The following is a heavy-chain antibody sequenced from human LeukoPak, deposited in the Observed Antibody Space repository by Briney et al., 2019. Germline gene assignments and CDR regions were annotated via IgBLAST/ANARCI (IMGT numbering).Heavy chain of an antibody. V-gene: IGHV3-30*03. CDR2: ISYDGINK. Sequence: GGSLRLSCAASGFTFSSYGMHWVRQAPGKGLEWVALISYDGINKYYADSVKGRSTISRDISKNTLYLQMNSLRAEDTAVYYCATAAPASGWYFDYWGQGTLVTVSS. CDR1: GFTFSSYG. J-gene: IGHJ4*02. CDR3: ATAAPASGWYFDY. D-gene: IGHD6-19*01.